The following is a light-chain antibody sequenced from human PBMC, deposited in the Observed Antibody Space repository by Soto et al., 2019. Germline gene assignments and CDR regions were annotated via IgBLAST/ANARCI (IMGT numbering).Light chain of an antibody. CDR1: QSVASSY. Sequence: EIVLTQSPGTLSLSPGERCTLSCRASQSVASSYLAWYQQKRGQAPRLLISGSSNRATGIPDRFSGSGSGTDFALTISRLEPEDFAVFYCQLYTAFGQGTKVDIK. V-gene: IGKV3-20*01. J-gene: IGKJ1*01. CDR2: GSS. CDR3: QLYTA.